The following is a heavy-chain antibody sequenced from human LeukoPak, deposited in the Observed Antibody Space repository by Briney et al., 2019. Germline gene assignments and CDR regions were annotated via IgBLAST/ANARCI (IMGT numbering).Heavy chain of an antibody. J-gene: IGHJ4*02. CDR2: INGSGGST. D-gene: IGHD2-2*01. Sequence: PAGGSLRLSCAASGFTFSSYAMTWVRQAPGKGLEWVSGINGSGGSTYYADSVKGRFTISRDNSKNTLYLQMNSLRAEDTAIYYCAKDQLIRRPYYFDYWGQGTLVTVSS. V-gene: IGHV3-23*01. CDR3: AKDQLIRRPYYFDY. CDR1: GFTFSSYA.